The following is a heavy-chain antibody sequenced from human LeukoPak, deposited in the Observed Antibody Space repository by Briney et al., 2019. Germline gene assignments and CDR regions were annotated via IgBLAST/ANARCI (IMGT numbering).Heavy chain of an antibody. CDR2: TSRDGIVK. CDR1: GFTFSTSG. D-gene: IGHD3-16*01. J-gene: IGHJ5*02. V-gene: IGHV3-30*18. Sequence: GRSLRLSCVTSGFTFSTSGMHWVRQAQGKGLEWVAITSRDGIVKYYADSVTGRFTISRDNSKNTVYLQMNSLRPEDTAVYYCAKGDGLFNWFDPWGQGTLVTVTS. CDR3: AKGDGLFNWFDP.